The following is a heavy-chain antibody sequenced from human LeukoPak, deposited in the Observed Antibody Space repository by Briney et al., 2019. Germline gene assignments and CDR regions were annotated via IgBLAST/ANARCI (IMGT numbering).Heavy chain of an antibody. Sequence: GGSLRLSCSASGFTFSSYERNWVRQAPGKGLEWLSYINSIGTTTHYADSVKGRFTISRDNAKNSLYLQVNSLRAEDTAVYYCARDGGTDYSFDYWGLGTLVTVSS. CDR2: INSIGTTT. J-gene: IGHJ4*02. D-gene: IGHD3-10*01. CDR3: ARDGGTDYSFDY. CDR1: GFTFSSYE. V-gene: IGHV3-48*03.